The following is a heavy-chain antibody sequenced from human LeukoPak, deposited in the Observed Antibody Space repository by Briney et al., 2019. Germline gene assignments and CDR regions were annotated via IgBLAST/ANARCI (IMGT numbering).Heavy chain of an antibody. CDR3: ARFYCTNGVCYTPYFDY. Sequence: ASVKVSCKASGYTFTTYGFSWVRQAPGQGLEWMGWINPNSGGTNYAQKFQGWVTMTRDTSISTAYMELSRLRSDDTAVYYCARFYCTNGVCYTPYFDYWGQGTLVTVSS. CDR2: INPNSGGT. CDR1: GYTFTTYG. J-gene: IGHJ4*02. V-gene: IGHV1-2*04. D-gene: IGHD2-8*01.